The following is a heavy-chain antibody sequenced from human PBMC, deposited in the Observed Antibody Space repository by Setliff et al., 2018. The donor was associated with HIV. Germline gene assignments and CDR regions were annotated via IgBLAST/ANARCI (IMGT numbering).Heavy chain of an antibody. D-gene: IGHD6-19*01. V-gene: IGHV1-18*01. CDR3: ARAAVAGPWGKLDY. CDR2: ISAYNGNT. CDR1: GYTFTSFG. J-gene: IGHJ4*02. Sequence: GASVKVSCKASGYTFTSFGISWVRQAPGQGLEWMGRISAYNGNTDHAQRLQGRVTMTTDTSTRTAYMELRSLRSDDTAVYYCARAAVAGPWGKLDYWGQGTLVTVSS.